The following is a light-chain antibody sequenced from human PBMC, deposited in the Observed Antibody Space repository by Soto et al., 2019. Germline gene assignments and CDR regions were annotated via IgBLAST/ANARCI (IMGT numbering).Light chain of an antibody. CDR3: QSYDSSLSGYV. V-gene: IGLV1-40*01. Sequence: QSVLTRPPSVSGAPGQRVTISCTGSSSNIGAGYDGHWYQQLPGTAPKLLIYGNSNRPSGVPDRFSGSKSGTSASLAITGLQAEDEADYYCQSYDSSLSGYVFGTGTKVTVL. CDR2: GNS. J-gene: IGLJ1*01. CDR1: SSNIGAGYD.